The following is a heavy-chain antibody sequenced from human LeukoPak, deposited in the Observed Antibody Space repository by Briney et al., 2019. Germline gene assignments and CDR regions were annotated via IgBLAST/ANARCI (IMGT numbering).Heavy chain of an antibody. CDR2: IHYSEFS. CDR1: GGSISSYY. J-gene: IGHJ1*01. Sequence: SETLSLTCTVSGGSISSYYWSWIRQPPGKGLEWIGYIHYSEFSNYNPSLKSRVTISVDTSKNHFSLKLNFVTAADTAVYYCARDLHGGNSGLGYWGQGTLVTVSS. CDR3: ARDLHGGNSGLGY. D-gene: IGHD4-23*01. V-gene: IGHV4-59*01.